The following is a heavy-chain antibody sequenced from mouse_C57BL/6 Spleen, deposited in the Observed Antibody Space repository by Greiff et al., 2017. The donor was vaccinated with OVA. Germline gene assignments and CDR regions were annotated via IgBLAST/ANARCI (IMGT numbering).Heavy chain of an antibody. Sequence: EVKLMESGPVLVKPGASVKMSCKASGYTFTDYYMNWVKQSHGKSLEWIGVINPYNGGTSYNQKFKGKATLTVDKSSSTAYMELNSLTSEDSAVYYCLYSNPAWFAYWGQGTLVTVSA. D-gene: IGHD2-5*01. CDR3: LYSNPAWFAY. CDR1: GYTFTDYY. CDR2: INPYNGGT. J-gene: IGHJ3*01. V-gene: IGHV1-19*01.